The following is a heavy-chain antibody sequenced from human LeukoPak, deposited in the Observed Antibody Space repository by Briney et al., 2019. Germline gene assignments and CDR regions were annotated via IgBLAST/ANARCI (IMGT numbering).Heavy chain of an antibody. Sequence: GGSLRLSCTASGFTFSDYGMHWVRQPPGKGLEWVAIIWYDGSNKKYEDSVKGRFTISRDNSKNTLYLQINSLRAEDTAVYYCAKPSSGNYPPTGYWGQGTLVTVSS. CDR3: AKPSSGNYPPTGY. D-gene: IGHD1-26*01. CDR2: IWYDGSNK. V-gene: IGHV3-33*06. J-gene: IGHJ4*02. CDR1: GFTFSDYG.